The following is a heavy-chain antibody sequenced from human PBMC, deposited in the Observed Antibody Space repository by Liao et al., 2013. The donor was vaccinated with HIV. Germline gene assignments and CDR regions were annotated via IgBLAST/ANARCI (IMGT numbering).Heavy chain of an antibody. D-gene: IGHD6-19*01. J-gene: IGHJ5*02. CDR3: ARVGSSAYGGWFDP. V-gene: IGHV4-39*07. CDR2: IYYTGST. CDR1: GGSISSTSYY. Sequence: QLQLQESGSGLVKPSQTLSLTCAVSGGSISSTSYYWGWIRQPPGKGLQWIGSIYYTGSTYYNPSLKSRVTMSVDSSKDQFSLKLSSVTAADTAVYYCARVGSSAYGGWFDPWGRGTLVTVSS.